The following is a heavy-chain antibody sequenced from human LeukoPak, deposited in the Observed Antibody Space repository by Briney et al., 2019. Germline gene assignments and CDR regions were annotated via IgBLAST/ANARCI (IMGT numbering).Heavy chain of an antibody. D-gene: IGHD6-13*01. CDR2: ISANSGDT. J-gene: IGHJ4*02. Sequence: ASVKVSCKASGYTFTIIGISWVRQAPGRGLEWMGWISANSGDTIYAEKFHGRVTLTRDTSTGTAYMELNSLTYDDTAVYYCARDRWYAFDYWGQGTLVTVSS. V-gene: IGHV1-18*01. CDR3: ARDRWYAFDY. CDR1: GYTFTIIG.